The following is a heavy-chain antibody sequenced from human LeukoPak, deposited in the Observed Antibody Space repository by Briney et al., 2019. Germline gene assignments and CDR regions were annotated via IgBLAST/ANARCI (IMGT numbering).Heavy chain of an antibody. CDR1: GFTFSTYA. Sequence: GGSLRLSCAASGFTFSTYAMNWVRQAPGKRLEWVSSITGSGRDTYYAGSVRGRITISRDNSRNTLYLQMNSLRAEDTAVYYCARVDPGSYLMFYYVDFWGQGTLVTVSS. CDR3: ARVDPGSYLMFYYVDF. J-gene: IGHJ4*02. V-gene: IGHV3-23*01. D-gene: IGHD3-10*01. CDR2: ITGSGRDT.